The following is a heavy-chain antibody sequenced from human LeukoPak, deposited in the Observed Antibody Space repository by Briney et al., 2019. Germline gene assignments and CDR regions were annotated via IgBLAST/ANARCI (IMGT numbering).Heavy chain of an antibody. CDR1: SGSFRTYY. Sequence: PSETLSLTCTVSSGSFRTYYWSWIRQPPGKGLEWIGYIFYNEGTSYNPSLKSRVTISVDTSNNQLSLKVNSVTAADTAMYYCVKPNSRYQPWTLDIWGRGTMVTVSS. CDR2: IFYNEGT. V-gene: IGHV4-59*01. CDR3: VKPNSRYQPWTLDI. D-gene: IGHD2-2*01. J-gene: IGHJ3*02.